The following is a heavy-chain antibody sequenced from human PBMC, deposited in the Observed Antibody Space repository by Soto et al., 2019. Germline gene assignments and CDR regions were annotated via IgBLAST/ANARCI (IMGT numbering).Heavy chain of an antibody. CDR2: IYSSGSA. D-gene: IGHD6-19*01. CDR1: GDSVSSGGYY. V-gene: IGHV4-61*08. J-gene: IGHJ6*02. CDR3: ARGFSSVSMDA. Sequence: SETLSLTCTVSGDSVSSGGYYWSWIRQPPGKGLEWIGYIYSSGSANYNPSLKSRVAISRDTSKNQLSLKVASVTAADTAGYYCARGFSSVSMDAWGQGTTVTVSS.